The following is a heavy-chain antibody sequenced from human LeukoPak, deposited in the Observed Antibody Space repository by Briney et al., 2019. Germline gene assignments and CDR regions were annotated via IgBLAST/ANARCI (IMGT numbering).Heavy chain of an antibody. CDR2: ISGTGGSI. CDR1: GFTFSTYA. J-gene: IGHJ4*02. CDR3: AKDPSSSWFGDYFDY. Sequence: PGGSLRLSCAASGFTFSTYAMTWVRQAPGKGLEWVSLISGTGGSIYYADSVKGRFTISRDNSKNTLYLQMNSLRAEDTAVYYCAKDPSSSWFGDYFDYWGQGTLVTVSS. V-gene: IGHV3-23*01. D-gene: IGHD6-13*01.